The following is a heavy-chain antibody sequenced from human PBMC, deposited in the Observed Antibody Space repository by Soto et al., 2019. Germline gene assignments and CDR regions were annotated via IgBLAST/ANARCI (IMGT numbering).Heavy chain of an antibody. J-gene: IGHJ5*02. Sequence: EVQLVESGGGLVQPGGSLRLSCAASGFTLSSYSMNWVRQAPGKGLEWVSYISSSSSTIYYADSVKGRFTISRDNAKNSLYLQMNSLRDEDTAVYYCAREIPSRGAGWFDPWGQGTLVTVSS. CDR2: ISSSSSTI. CDR1: GFTLSSYS. CDR3: AREIPSRGAGWFDP. D-gene: IGHD3-10*01. V-gene: IGHV3-48*02.